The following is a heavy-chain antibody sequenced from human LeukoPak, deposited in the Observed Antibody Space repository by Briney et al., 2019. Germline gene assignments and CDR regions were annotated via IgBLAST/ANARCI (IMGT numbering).Heavy chain of an antibody. J-gene: IGHJ4*02. V-gene: IGHV1-18*01. CDR2: ISAYNGNT. CDR1: GYTFTSYG. Sequence: ASVKVSCKASGYTFTSYGISWVRQAPGQGLEWMGWISAYNGNTNYAQKLQGRVTMTTDTSTSTAYMELRSLRSDDTAVYYCARGGRDDFWSGYYSPFDYWGQGTLVTVSS. CDR3: ARGGRDDFWSGYYSPFDY. D-gene: IGHD3-3*01.